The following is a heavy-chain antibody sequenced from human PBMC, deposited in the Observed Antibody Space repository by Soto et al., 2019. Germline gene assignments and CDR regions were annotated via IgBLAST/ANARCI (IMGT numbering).Heavy chain of an antibody. CDR3: ARIDNAFGELVYAFEI. J-gene: IGHJ3*02. D-gene: IGHD3-10*01. CDR1: GGSVSSGSYY. CDR2: IYYSGST. V-gene: IGHV4-61*01. Sequence: SETLSLTCTISGGSVSSGSYYGSWIRQPQGKGLEWIGYIYYSGSTNYNPSLKSRVTISVDTSKNQFSLKLSSVTAADTAVYYCARIDNAFGELVYAFEIWGQGTMVTVSS.